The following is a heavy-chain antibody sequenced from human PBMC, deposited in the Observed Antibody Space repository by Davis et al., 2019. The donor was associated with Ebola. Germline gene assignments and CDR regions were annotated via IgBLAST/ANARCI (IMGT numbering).Heavy chain of an antibody. CDR1: GFTFSSYG. CDR2: IWYDGSNK. J-gene: IGHJ5*02. CDR3: ARHRQYCSSTSCYRNWFDP. D-gene: IGHD2-2*01. V-gene: IGHV3-33*01. Sequence: GGSLRLSCAASGFTFSSYGMHWVRQAPGKGLEWVAVIWYDGSNKYYADSVKGRFTISRDNSKNTLYLQMNSLRAEDTAEYYCARHRQYCSSTSCYRNWFDPWGQGTLVTVSS.